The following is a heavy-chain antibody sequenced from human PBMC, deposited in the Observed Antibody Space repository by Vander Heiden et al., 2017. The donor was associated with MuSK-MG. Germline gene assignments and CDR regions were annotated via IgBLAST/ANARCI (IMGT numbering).Heavy chain of an antibody. CDR1: GGSISSCSYY. V-gene: IGHV4-39*01. CDR2: NYYRGST. CDR3: ARNVLRWFGEFPSLGWFDP. J-gene: IGHJ5*02. D-gene: IGHD3-10*01. Sequence: QLQLPESGPVLVKPSEPLSLTCTVSGGSISSCSYYWGWIRQPPGKGLEWIGSNYYRGSTYYNPSLKSRVTISVDTSKNQFSLKLSSVTAADTAVYYCARNVLRWFGEFPSLGWFDPWGQGTLVTVAS.